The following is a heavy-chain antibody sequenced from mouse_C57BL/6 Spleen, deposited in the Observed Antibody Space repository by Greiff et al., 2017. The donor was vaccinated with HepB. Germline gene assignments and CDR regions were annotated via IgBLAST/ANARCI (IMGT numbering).Heavy chain of an antibody. V-gene: IGHV1-59*01. CDR3: ARWGYDYDGY. D-gene: IGHD2-4*01. CDR2: IDPSDSYT. CDR1: GYTFTSYW. Sequence: QVQLQQSGAELVRPGTSVKLSCKASGYTFTSYWMHWVKQRPGQGLEWIGVIDPSDSYTNYNQKFKGKATLTVDTSSSTACMQLSSLTSEDSAVYYCARWGYDYDGYWGQGTTLTVSS. J-gene: IGHJ2*01.